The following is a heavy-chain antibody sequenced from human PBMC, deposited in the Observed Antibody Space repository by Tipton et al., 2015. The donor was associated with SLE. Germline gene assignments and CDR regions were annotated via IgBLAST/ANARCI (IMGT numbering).Heavy chain of an antibody. CDR3: ARARAGDRDY. J-gene: IGHJ4*02. CDR2: FSSSGSTI. Sequence: SLRLSCAASGFTFSSYEMNWVRQAPGKGLEWVSYFSSSGSTIYYADSVKGRFTISRDNAKNSLYLQMNSLRAEDTAVYYCARARAGDRDYWGQGTLVTVSS. D-gene: IGHD7-27*01. CDR1: GFTFSSYE. V-gene: IGHV3-48*03.